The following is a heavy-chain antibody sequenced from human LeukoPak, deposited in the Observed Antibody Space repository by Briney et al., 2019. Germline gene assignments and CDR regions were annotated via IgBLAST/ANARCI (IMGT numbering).Heavy chain of an antibody. Sequence: PSETLSLTCTVSGGSISSSSYYWGWIRQPPGKGLEWIGSIYYSGSTYYNPSLKSRVTISVDTSKNQFSLKLSSVTAAGTAVYYCARHSPIFDPWGQGTLVTVSS. CDR1: GGSISSSSYY. D-gene: IGHD3-3*01. CDR3: ARHSPIFDP. J-gene: IGHJ5*02. CDR2: IYYSGST. V-gene: IGHV4-39*01.